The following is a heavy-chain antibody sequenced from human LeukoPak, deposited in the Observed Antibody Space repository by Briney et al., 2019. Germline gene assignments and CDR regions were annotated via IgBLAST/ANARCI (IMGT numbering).Heavy chain of an antibody. J-gene: IGHJ6*03. CDR1: GGSISSYY. V-gene: IGHV4-34*01. CDR2: INHSGST. Sequence: SETLSLTCTVSGGSISSYYWSWIRQPPGKGLEWIGEINHSGSTNYNPSLKSRVTISVDTSKNQFSLKLSSVTAADTAVYHCAREGRGYSYYYYMDVWGKGTTVTVSS. CDR3: AREGRGYSYYYYMDV. D-gene: IGHD5-18*01.